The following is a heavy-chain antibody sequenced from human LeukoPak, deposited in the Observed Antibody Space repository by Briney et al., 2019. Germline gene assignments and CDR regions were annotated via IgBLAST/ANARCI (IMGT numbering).Heavy chain of an antibody. V-gene: IGHV4-59*01. CDR3: ARARYVNSFYAFDS. CDR1: GGSISSYY. J-gene: IGHJ3*02. CDR2: LSKSGNT. Sequence: SETLSLTCTVSGGSISSYYWSWIRLPPGKGLEWIGYLSKSGNTNYSPSLKSRVTIFGDTSKNQFFLKLSSVTAADTAVYYCARARYVNSFYAFDSGGQGTLVTASS. D-gene: IGHD3-9*01.